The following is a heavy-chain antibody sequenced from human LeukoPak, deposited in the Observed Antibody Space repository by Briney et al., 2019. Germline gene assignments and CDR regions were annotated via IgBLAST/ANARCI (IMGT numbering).Heavy chain of an antibody. D-gene: IGHD1-26*01. CDR2: INRDGSGT. CDR3: TRELEYRGSPDDAFDI. Sequence: PGGSLRLSCAASGFSFSYFWMHWVRQAPGKGLVWVSRINRDGSGTSYAASGKGRFTISRDNAKNTLSLQMNSLRAEDTAVYYCTRELEYRGSPDDAFDIWGQGTMVTVSS. CDR1: GFSFSYFW. J-gene: IGHJ3*02. V-gene: IGHV3-74*01.